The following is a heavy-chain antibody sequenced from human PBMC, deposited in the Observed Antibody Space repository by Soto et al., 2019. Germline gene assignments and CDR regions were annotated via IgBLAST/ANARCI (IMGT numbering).Heavy chain of an antibody. CDR3: ARATMVRGVPMLDY. V-gene: IGHV4-34*01. D-gene: IGHD3-10*01. CDR2: INHSGST. J-gene: IGHJ4*02. Sequence: SETLSLTCAVYGGSFSGYYWSWVGQPPGKGLEWIGEINHSGSTNYNPSLKSRVTISVGTSKNQFSLKLSSVTAADTAVYYCARATMVRGVPMLDYWGQGTLVTVS. CDR1: GGSFSGYY.